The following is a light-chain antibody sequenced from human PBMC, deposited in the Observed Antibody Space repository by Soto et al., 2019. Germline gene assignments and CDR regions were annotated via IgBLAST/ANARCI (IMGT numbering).Light chain of an antibody. J-gene: IGKJ3*01. Sequence: EIVLTQSPGTLSLSPGERATLSCRASQSVRSSYLAWYQQKPGQAPRLLIYGASSRATGIPDGYSVSASGSDFTLTISRLEPEDFAVYYCEHYCTSALFSPGTKVDIK. CDR1: QSVRSSY. CDR3: EHYCTSAL. V-gene: IGKV3-20*01. CDR2: GAS.